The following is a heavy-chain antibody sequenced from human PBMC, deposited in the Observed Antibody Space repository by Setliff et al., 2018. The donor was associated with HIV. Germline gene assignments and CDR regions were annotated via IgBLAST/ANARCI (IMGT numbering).Heavy chain of an antibody. V-gene: IGHV1-3*01. CDR2: INAGNGNT. D-gene: IGHD3-22*01. CDR3: ARESNTYYYDSSGYYYDY. J-gene: IGHJ4*02. Sequence: GASVKVSCKASGYAFTSYAMHWVRQAPGQRLEWMGWINAGNGNTKYSQKFQGRVTITRDTSASTAYMELSSLRSEDTAVYYCARESNTYYYDSSGYYYDYWGQGTLVTVSS. CDR1: GYAFTSYA.